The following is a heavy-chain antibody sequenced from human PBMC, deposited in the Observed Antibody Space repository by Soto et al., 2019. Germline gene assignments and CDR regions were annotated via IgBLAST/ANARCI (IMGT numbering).Heavy chain of an antibody. CDR2: INGDGSNA. CDR3: ARVSRGNSLNIDY. V-gene: IGHV3-74*01. J-gene: IGHJ4*02. Sequence: EVQLVESGGGLVQPGGSLRLSCAASGFTFSSYWMHWVRQAPGKGLVWVSRINGDGSNATYADSVKGRFTISRDNAKNTLYLQMNSLRAEDTALYCCARVSRGNSLNIDYWGQGTLVTVSS. CDR1: GFTFSSYW. D-gene: IGHD1-1*01.